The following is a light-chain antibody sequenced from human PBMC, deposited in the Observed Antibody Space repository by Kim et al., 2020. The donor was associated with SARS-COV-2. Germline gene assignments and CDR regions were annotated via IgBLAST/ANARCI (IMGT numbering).Light chain of an antibody. CDR1: SSDVGGYNY. CDR3: CSYAGSKVV. J-gene: IGLJ2*01. Sequence: PGQSVTISGSGTSSDVGGYNYVSWYQQEHGRAPKFMIYEVSKRPSGVPDRFSGSKAGNTDSLTVSGLQAEDEADYYCCSYAGSKVVFGGGTQLTVL. CDR2: EVS. V-gene: IGLV2-8*01.